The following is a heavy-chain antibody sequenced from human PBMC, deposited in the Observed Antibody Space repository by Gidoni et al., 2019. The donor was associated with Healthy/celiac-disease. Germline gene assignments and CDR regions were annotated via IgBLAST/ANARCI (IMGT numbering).Heavy chain of an antibody. CDR2: ITSSGEST. J-gene: IGHJ3*02. CDR3: AKDISSTWHNVFDI. V-gene: IGHV3-23*01. D-gene: IGHD2-2*01. Sequence: VQLLESGGTLVQPGGSLRISCAASEFTFSNYAMTWVCQAPGKGLEWVTTITSSGESTFYVDSVRGRFTIAIDNAKNTRYMQMNSLRAEDTAVYHCAKDISSTWHNVFDIWGQGTMVTVSS. CDR1: EFTFSNYA.